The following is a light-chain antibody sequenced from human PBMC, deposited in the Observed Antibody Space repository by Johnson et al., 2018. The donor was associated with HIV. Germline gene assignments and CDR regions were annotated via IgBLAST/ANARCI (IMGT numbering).Light chain of an antibody. CDR3: VTWDNSLSVFV. V-gene: IGLV1-51*02. Sequence: QSVLTQPPSVSAAPGQKVTISCSGSSSNIGNNYVSWYQQLPGTAPKLLIYENNKRPSGIPDRFSGSKSGTSATLGITGLQTGDDADYYCVTWDNSLSVFVFGTGTKVTVL. CDR2: ENN. CDR1: SSNIGNNY. J-gene: IGLJ1*01.